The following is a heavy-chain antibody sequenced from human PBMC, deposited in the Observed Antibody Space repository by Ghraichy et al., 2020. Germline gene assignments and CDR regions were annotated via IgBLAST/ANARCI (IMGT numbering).Heavy chain of an antibody. J-gene: IGHJ6*02. V-gene: IGHV3-74*01. D-gene: IGHD3-3*01. CDR2: INTDGSTT. CDR1: GFTFSGYW. Sequence: SLNISCAASGFTFSGYWMHWVRQAPGKGLVWVSRINTDGSTTTYADSVKGRFTISRDNAKNTLYLQMNSLTAEDTAVYYCARDIEYWSGYYHGMDVWGQGTTVTVSS. CDR3: ARDIEYWSGYYHGMDV.